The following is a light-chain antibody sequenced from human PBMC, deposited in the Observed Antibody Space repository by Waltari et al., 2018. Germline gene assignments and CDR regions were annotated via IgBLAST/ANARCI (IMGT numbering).Light chain of an antibody. CDR1: KLGAKY. CDR3: QAWDSNVAV. Sequence: SFELIQPPSESVSPGQTASVSCSGEKLGAKYVYWYHEKPGQSPMLVMFQDNKRPSGIPERFSGSNSGNTATLTISETQAIDEADYYCQAWDSNVAVFGRGTKVTVL. V-gene: IGLV3-1*01. CDR2: QDN. J-gene: IGLJ3*02.